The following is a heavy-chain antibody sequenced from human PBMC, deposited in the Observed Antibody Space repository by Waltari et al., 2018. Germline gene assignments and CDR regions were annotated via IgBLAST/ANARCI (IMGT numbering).Heavy chain of an antibody. D-gene: IGHD1-1*01. V-gene: IGHV5-10-1*01. J-gene: IGHJ6*03. Sequence: EVQLVQSGAEVKKPGESLRISCEGSGYDFSTYWITWVRHMHGKGLEWMGRIDPSDSYTNYSPSFRGHVTISVDRSISTAYIQWSGLRASDTAIYYCARTSTRDFYYMDVWGKGTTVTVSS. CDR2: IDPSDSYT. CDR3: ARTSTRDFYYMDV. CDR1: GYDFSTYW.